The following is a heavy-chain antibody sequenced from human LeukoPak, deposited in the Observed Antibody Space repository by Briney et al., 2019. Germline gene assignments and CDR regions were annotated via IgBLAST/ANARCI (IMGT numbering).Heavy chain of an antibody. V-gene: IGHV3-33*01. CDR2: IWYDGSNK. D-gene: IGHD3-3*01. Sequence: RPGGSLRLSCAASGFTFSSYGMHWVRQAPGKGLEWVAVIWYDGSNKYYADPVKGRFTISRDNSKNTLYLQMNSLRAEDTAVYYCARAGITIFGVVTDFDYWGQGTLVTVSS. J-gene: IGHJ4*02. CDR3: ARAGITIFGVVTDFDY. CDR1: GFTFSSYG.